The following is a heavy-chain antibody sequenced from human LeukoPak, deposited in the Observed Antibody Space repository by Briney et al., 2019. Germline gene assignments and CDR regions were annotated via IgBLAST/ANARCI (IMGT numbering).Heavy chain of an antibody. V-gene: IGHV1-24*01. CDR3: ATLPVCSSTSCYTDDY. J-gene: IGHJ4*02. Sequence: ASVKVSCKVSGYTLTELSMHWVRQAPGKGLEWMGGFDPEDGETIYAQKFQGRVTMTEDTSTATAYMELSSLRSEDTAVYYCATLPVCSSTSCYTDDYWGQGTLVTVSS. CDR1: GYTLTELS. D-gene: IGHD2-2*02. CDR2: FDPEDGET.